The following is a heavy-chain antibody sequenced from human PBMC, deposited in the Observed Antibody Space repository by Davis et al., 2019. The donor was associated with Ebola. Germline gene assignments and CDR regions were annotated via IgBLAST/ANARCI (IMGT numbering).Heavy chain of an antibody. D-gene: IGHD3-22*01. CDR3: AREMIGGAGRFDS. J-gene: IGHJ5*01. CDR2: ISYDGSDK. V-gene: IGHV3-30-3*01. CDR1: GFTFSSYA. Sequence: GESLKISCAASGFTFSSYAMHWVRQAPGKGLEWVAVISYDGSDKYYADSVKGRFTISRDNSKNTLYLQMNSLRAEDTAVYYCAREMIGGAGRFDSWGLGTLVTVSS.